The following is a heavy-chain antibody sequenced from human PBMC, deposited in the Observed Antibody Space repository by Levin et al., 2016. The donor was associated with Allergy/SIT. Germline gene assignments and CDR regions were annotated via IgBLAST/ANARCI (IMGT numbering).Heavy chain of an antibody. CDR2: MYYAGRS. J-gene: IGHJ4*02. V-gene: IGHV4-39*01. Sequence: SETLSLTCTVSGGSVTDTNYYWGWIRQPPGKGLEWIGGMYYAGRSFYNWSLKSRVSISVDASKNQFSLSLRSVTAADTALYYCTRSKARDDVFDYLGQGTLVTVSS. CDR3: TRSKARDDVFDY. CDR1: GGSVTDTNYY. D-gene: IGHD5-24*01.